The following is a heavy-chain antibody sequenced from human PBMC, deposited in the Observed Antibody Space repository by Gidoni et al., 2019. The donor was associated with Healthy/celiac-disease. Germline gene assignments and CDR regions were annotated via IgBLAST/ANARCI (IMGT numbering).Heavy chain of an antibody. CDR3: ARADYGSGSYYFDY. J-gene: IGHJ4*02. CDR1: GGSISSYY. D-gene: IGHD3-10*01. Sequence: QVQLQESGPGLVKPSETLSLTCTVSGGSISSYYWSWIRQPPGKGLEWIGYIYYSGSTNYNPSLKSRVTISVDTSKNQFSLKLSSVTAADTAVYYCARADYGSGSYYFDYWGQGTLVTVSS. V-gene: IGHV4-59*01. CDR2: IYYSGST.